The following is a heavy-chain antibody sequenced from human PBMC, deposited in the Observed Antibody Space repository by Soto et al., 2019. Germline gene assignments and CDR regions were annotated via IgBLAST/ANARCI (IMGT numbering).Heavy chain of an antibody. CDR2: IYYSGST. Sequence: PSETLSLTCTVSGGSISSSSYYWGWIRQPPGKGLEWIGSIYYSGSTYYNPSLKSRVTISVDTSKNQFSLKLSSVTAADTAVYYCARSLAVAGDYYFDYWVQGTLVTVS. V-gene: IGHV4-39*07. J-gene: IGHJ4*02. CDR1: GGSISSSSYY. D-gene: IGHD6-19*01. CDR3: ARSLAVAGDYYFDY.